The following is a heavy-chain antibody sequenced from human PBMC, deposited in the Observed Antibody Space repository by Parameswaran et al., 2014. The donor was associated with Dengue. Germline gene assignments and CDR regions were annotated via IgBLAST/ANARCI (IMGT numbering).Heavy chain of an antibody. V-gene: IGHV3-7*01. Sequence: RQPPGKGLEWVANIKQDGSEKYYVDSVKGRFTISRDNAKNSLYLQMNSLRAEDTAVYYCATAGDYYDSSGHEPLWFDPWGQGTLVTVSS. CDR3: ATAGDYYDSSGHEPLWFDP. J-gene: IGHJ5*02. CDR2: IKQDGSEK. D-gene: IGHD3-22*01.